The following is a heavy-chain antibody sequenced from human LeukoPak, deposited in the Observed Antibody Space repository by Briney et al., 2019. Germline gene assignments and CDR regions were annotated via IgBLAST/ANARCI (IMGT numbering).Heavy chain of an antibody. V-gene: IGHV3-48*02. Sequence: GGSLRLSRAASGFAFSTYGMNWVRQAPGKGLEWVSYITSRSTIYYADSVRGRFTISRDNVKNSLYLEMSSLRDDDTAVYYCARRLSGSYLDYWGQGTLVTVSS. CDR3: ARRLSGSYLDY. CDR1: GFAFSTYG. D-gene: IGHD3-10*01. J-gene: IGHJ4*02. CDR2: ITSRSTI.